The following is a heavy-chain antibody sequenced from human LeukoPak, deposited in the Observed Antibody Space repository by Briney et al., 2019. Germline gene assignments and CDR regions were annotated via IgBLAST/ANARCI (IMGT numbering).Heavy chain of an antibody. D-gene: IGHD2/OR15-2a*01. CDR1: GFTFSSYW. J-gene: IGHJ4*02. V-gene: IGHV3-74*01. CDR2: IKTDGGEI. Sequence: GGSLRLSCAASGFTFSSYWMHWVRQVPGKDLMWVSRIKTDGGEISYADAVEGRFTISRDNAENSLFLQMNSLRADDTAVYYCAKWGPYCNSNYCPALDYWGQGALVTVSS. CDR3: AKWGPYCNSNYCPALDY.